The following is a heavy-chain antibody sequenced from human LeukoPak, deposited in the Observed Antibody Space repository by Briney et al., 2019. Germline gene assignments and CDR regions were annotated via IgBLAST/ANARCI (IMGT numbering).Heavy chain of an antibody. CDR3: ARVVPVYAGRYRGGMDV. J-gene: IGHJ6*02. V-gene: IGHV3-7*01. CDR2: VKHDGSEK. CDR1: GFTFSSYW. D-gene: IGHD5-12*01. Sequence: GGSLRLSCAASGFTFSSYWMTWVRQGPGRGLEWVANVKHDGSEKNYVGSVKGRFTISRDNAKNSLYLQMNSLRAEDTGVYYCARVVPVYAGRYRGGMDVWGQGTTVTVSS.